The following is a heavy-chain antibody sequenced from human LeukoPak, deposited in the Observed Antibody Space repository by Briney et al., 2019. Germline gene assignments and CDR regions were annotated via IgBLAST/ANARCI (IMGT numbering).Heavy chain of an antibody. V-gene: IGHV3-23*01. CDR2: ISGSGGST. CDR1: GFTFSSYA. CDR3: AKDWYYYDSSGYYFDY. D-gene: IGHD3-22*01. J-gene: IGHJ4*02. Sequence: GGSLRLSCAASGFTFSSYAMSWVRQAPGKGLEWVSAISGSGGSTYYADSVKGRFTISRDNSKNTLYLQMNGLRAEDTAVYYCAKDWYYYDSSGYYFDYWGQGTLVTVSS.